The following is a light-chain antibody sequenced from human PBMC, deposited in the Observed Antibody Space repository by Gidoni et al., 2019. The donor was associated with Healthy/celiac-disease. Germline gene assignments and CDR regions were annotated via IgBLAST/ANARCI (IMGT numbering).Light chain of an antibody. V-gene: IGKV1-33*01. CDR2: DAS. CDR1: QDISNY. J-gene: IGKJ4*01. Sequence: DIPMTQSPSSLSASVGDRVTITCQASQDISNYLNWYQQKPWKAPKLLIYDASNLETGVPSRFSGSGSGTDFTFTISSLHPEDIATYYCQQYDNLLLTFGGGTKVEIK. CDR3: QQYDNLLLT.